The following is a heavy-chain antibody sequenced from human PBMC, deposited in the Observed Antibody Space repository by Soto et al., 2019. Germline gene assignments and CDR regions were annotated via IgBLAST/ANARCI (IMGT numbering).Heavy chain of an antibody. J-gene: IGHJ2*01. CDR3: ARGGSRTRYYWYFAL. D-gene: IGHD3-9*01. V-gene: IGHV3-33*01. CDR1: GFTFSSYG. CDR2: IWYDGSNT. Sequence: QVQLVESGGGVVQPGRSLRLSCAASGFTFSSYGMHWVRQAPGKGLEWVAVIWYDGSNTYYAASVKGRFTISRDNSKNTLYLQMNSLRAEDTAVYYCARGGSRTRYYWYFALWGRGTLVTVSS.